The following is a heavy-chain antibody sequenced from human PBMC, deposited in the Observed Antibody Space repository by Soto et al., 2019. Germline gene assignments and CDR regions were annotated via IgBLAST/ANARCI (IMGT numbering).Heavy chain of an antibody. CDR1: GFTFDDYA. Sequence: EVQLVESGGGLVQPGRSLRLSCAASGFTFDDYAMHWVRQAPGKGLEWVSVISWNSGSIAYADSVKGRFTISRDNAKNSLFLEMNSLRTEDTAVYYWAKDVNDYCEYFDYWCQGTLVTGSS. V-gene: IGHV3-9*01. D-gene: IGHD4-17*01. J-gene: IGHJ4*02. CDR2: ISWNSGSI. CDR3: AKDVNDYCEYFDY.